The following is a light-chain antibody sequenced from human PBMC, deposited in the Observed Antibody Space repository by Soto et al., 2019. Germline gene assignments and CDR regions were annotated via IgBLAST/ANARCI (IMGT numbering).Light chain of an antibody. CDR2: DAY. CDR3: QPSYSIPVT. V-gene: IGKV1-5*01. J-gene: IGKJ2*01. Sequence: DIRMTQSPSTLSASVGDRLTITGRASQSISSWLAWYQQKPGKAPKLLIYDAYSLESGVTSRFSGSGSGTEFTLTISSLQPEDSATYYCQPSYSIPVTVGQVTQVEIK. CDR1: QSISSW.